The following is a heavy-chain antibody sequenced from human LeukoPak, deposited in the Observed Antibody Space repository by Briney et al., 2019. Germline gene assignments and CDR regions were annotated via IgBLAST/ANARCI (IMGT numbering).Heavy chain of an antibody. J-gene: IGHJ3*02. D-gene: IGHD2-2*01. CDR2: IYYIGRP. CDR1: GFTVSSYY. V-gene: IGHV4-59*02. Sequence: PGGSLRLSCAASGFTVSSYYWSWIRQPPGKVLGWDGSIYYIGRPNYNPSLKSRVTISVDTSKNQFSLKLSSVTAADTAVYYCARDTEYEAFDIWGQGTMVTVSS. CDR3: ARDTEYEAFDI.